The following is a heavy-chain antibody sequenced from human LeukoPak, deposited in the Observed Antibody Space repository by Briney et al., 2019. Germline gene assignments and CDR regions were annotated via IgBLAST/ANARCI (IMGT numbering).Heavy chain of an antibody. CDR1: GGSISSYY. V-gene: IGHV4-4*07. D-gene: IGHD3-22*01. CDR2: IYTSGST. J-gene: IGHJ3*02. CDR3: AREDDSSGYGAFDI. Sequence: PSETLSLTCTVSGGSISSYYWSWIRQPAGKGLEWIGRIYTSGSTNYNPSLKSRVTISVDKSKNQFSLKLSSVTAADTAVYYCAREDDSSGYGAFDIWGQGTMVTVSP.